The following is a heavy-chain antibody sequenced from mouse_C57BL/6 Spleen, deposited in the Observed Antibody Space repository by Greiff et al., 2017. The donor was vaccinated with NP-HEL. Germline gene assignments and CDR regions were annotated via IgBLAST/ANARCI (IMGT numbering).Heavy chain of an antibody. CDR2: ISSGSSTI. Sequence: EVQGVESGGGLVKPGGSLKLSCAASGFTFSDYGMHWVRQAPEKGLEWVAYISSGSSTIYYADTVKGRFTISRDNAKNTLFLQMTSLRSEDTAMYYCASTDYYSSSPYFDVWGTGTTVTVSS. J-gene: IGHJ1*03. CDR1: GFTFSDYG. D-gene: IGHD1-1*01. V-gene: IGHV5-17*01. CDR3: ASTDYYSSSPYFDV.